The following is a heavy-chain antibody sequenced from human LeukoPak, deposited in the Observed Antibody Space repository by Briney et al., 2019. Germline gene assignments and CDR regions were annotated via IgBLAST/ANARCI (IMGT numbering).Heavy chain of an antibody. Sequence: GGSLRLSCAASGFPFNNHWMHWVRQVPGKGLVWVSSINTDGRTTWYAASVQGRFTISRDNAKNTLYLQMNSLRGDDTAVYYCARAGASGWYAAGWFDPWGQGTLVTVSS. CDR1: GFPFNNHW. CDR2: INTDGRTT. J-gene: IGHJ5*02. CDR3: ARAGASGWYAAGWFDP. V-gene: IGHV3-74*01. D-gene: IGHD6-19*01.